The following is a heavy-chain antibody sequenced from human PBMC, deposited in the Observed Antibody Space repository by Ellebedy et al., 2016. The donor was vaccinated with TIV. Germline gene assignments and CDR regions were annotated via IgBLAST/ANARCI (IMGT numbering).Heavy chain of an antibody. Sequence: SETLSLTXTVPGGSISSSSYYWGWIRQPPGKGLEWIGSIYYSGSTYYNPSLKSRVTISVDTSKNQFSLKLSSVTAADTAVYYCARTGGTMVVGYWGQGTLVTVSS. D-gene: IGHD3-10*01. J-gene: IGHJ4*02. CDR3: ARTGGTMVVGY. V-gene: IGHV4-39*01. CDR2: IYYSGST. CDR1: GGSISSSSYY.